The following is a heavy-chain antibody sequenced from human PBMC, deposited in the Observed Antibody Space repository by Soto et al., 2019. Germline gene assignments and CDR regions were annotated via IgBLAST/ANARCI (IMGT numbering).Heavy chain of an antibody. CDR3: AKDGSSSWYFWFGR. J-gene: IGHJ5*02. D-gene: IGHD6-13*01. CDR2: VSGSGGSP. Sequence: GGSLRLSCAASGFTFRNYAMSWVRQAPGKGLEWVSAVSGSGGSPYYADSGEGRFTISRDNSKNTPYLQMNRLRAEDTVVYYCAKDGSSSWYFWFGRWGQGILVTVSS. CDR1: GFTFRNYA. V-gene: IGHV3-23*01.